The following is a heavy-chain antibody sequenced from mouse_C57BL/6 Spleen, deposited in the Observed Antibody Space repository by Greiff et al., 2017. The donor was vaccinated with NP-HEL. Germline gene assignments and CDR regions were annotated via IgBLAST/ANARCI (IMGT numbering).Heavy chain of an antibody. CDR1: GFTFSDYY. D-gene: IGHD2-3*01. CDR2: ISNGGGST. J-gene: IGHJ2*01. CDR3: ARSDGYYYFDY. V-gene: IGHV5-12*01. Sequence: EVKLMESGGGLVQPGGSLKLSCAASGFTFSDYYMYWVRQTPEKRLEWVAYISNGGGSTYYPDTVKGRFTISRDNAKNTLYLQMSRLKSEDTAMYYCARSDGYYYFDYWGQGTTLTVSS.